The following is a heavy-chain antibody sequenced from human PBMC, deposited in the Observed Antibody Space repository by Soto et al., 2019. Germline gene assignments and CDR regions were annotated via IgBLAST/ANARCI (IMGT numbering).Heavy chain of an antibody. J-gene: IGHJ4*02. D-gene: IGHD1-26*01. Sequence: EVQLLESGGGLVQPGGSLRLSCAASGLTFSRYSMSWVRQAPGKGLEWISAISGSGGSTYYTDSVKGRFTISRDNSKNSRNLKKNSLRPGCTSVWQWARGQGSIVTQPLEFRGQGTLV. V-gene: IGHV3-23*01. CDR1: GLTFSRYS. CDR2: ISGSGGST. CDR3: ARGQGSIVTQPLEF.